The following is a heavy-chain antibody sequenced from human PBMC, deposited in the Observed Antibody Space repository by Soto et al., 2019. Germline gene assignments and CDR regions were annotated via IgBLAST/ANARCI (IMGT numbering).Heavy chain of an antibody. J-gene: IGHJ6*02. CDR2: VSYSGYT. Sequence: QVQLQESGPGLVKPSETLSLTCTVSGGSISSISNHYCSWIRLPPGKGLEWIGYVSYSGYTSYNPSLKSRVIISVDTSNNQCSLSLTSVTAADTAMYYCATQGFGVLHGLVDVWGQWTTVTVSS. D-gene: IGHD3-10*01. V-gene: IGHV4-59*08. CDR3: ATQGFGVLHGLVDV. CDR1: GGSISSISNHY.